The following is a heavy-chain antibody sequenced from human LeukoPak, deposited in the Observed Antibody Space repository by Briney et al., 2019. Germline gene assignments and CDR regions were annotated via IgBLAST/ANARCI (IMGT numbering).Heavy chain of an antibody. J-gene: IGHJ4*02. CDR2: INTGNGNT. CDR3: VKGIAVAGIHFFDY. V-gene: IGHV1-3*04. Sequence: EASVNVSCKASGYTFTNYAMNWVRQAPGQRLEWMGWINTGNGNTKYSQKFQGRVTITRDTSATTAYMELSSLRSEDTALYYCVKGIAVAGIHFFDYWGQGTLVIVSS. D-gene: IGHD6-19*01. CDR1: GYTFTNYA.